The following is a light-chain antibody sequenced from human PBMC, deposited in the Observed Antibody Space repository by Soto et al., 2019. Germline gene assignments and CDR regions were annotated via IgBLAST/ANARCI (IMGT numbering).Light chain of an antibody. CDR3: QQYNSYPLT. CDR2: KAS. V-gene: IGKV1-5*03. J-gene: IGKJ4*01. CDR1: QSISNW. Sequence: DIPMTQSPSTLSASVGDRVTITCRASQSISNWLAWYQQKPGKAPKLLIYKASSLESGVPSRFSGSGSGTEFTLTISSLQHDDFATYYCQQYNSYPLTFGGGTKVEIK.